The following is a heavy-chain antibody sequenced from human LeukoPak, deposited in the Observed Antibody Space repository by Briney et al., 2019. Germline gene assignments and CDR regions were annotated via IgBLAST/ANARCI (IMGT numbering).Heavy chain of an antibody. Sequence: PSETLSLTCTVSGGSISSYYWSWIRQPAGKGLEWIGRIYTSGSTNYNPSLKSRVTMSVDTSKNQFSLKLSSVTAADTAVYYCARAPDYYDSSGYYYGHFDYWGQGTLVTVSS. V-gene: IGHV4-4*07. CDR3: ARAPDYYDSSGYYYGHFDY. D-gene: IGHD3-22*01. CDR2: IYTSGST. J-gene: IGHJ4*02. CDR1: GGSISSYY.